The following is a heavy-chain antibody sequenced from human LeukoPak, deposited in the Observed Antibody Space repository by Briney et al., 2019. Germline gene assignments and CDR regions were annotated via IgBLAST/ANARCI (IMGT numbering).Heavy chain of an antibody. CDR3: ARDNSVRDEAWWFNP. J-gene: IGHJ5*02. D-gene: IGHD5-24*01. CDR1: GYTFTSNY. Sequence: GASVKASCKAFGYTFTSNYMHWVRQAPGQGPGWMGVISPSGGSTTYAQKFQGRVTLTRDMSTSTDYLELSSLRSEDTAVYYCARDNSVRDEAWWFNPWGQGTLVTVSS. CDR2: ISPSGGST. V-gene: IGHV1-46*01.